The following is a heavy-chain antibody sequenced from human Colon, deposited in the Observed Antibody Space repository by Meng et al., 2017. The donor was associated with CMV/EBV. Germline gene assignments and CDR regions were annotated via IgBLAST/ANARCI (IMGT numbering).Heavy chain of an antibody. CDR1: GFTFEDYA. CDR3: AKAFSYYSNGYSYGMDA. V-gene: IGHV3-9*01. Sequence: SLKISCAASGFTFEDYAMYWVRQAPGKGLEWVSGISWNSGSIGYADSVKGRFTISRGNAKNSLYLQMNSLRAEDTALYYCAKAFSYYSNGYSYGMDAWGQGTTVTVSS. CDR2: ISWNSGSI. D-gene: IGHD3-22*01. J-gene: IGHJ6*02.